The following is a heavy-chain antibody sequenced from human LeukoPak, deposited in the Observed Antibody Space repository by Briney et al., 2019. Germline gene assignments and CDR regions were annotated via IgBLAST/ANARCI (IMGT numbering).Heavy chain of an antibody. CDR2: INHSGST. D-gene: IGHD6-13*01. CDR1: GGSFSGYY. V-gene: IGHV4-34*01. CDR3: ARAVSGIAALLNY. J-gene: IGHJ4*02. Sequence: SETLSLTCAVYGGSFSGYYWNWIRQPPGKGLEWIGEINHSGSTNHNPSLKSRVTISVDTSKNQFSLKLSSVTAADTAVYYCARAVSGIAALLNYWGQGTPVTVSS.